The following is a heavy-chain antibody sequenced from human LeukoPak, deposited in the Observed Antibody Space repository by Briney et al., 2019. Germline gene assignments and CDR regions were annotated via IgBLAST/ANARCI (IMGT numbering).Heavy chain of an antibody. CDR3: AKGTRGLRYFDWVPHY. J-gene: IGHJ4*02. Sequence: GGSLRLSCTASGFTFGDYAMSWFRQAPGKGLEWVSAISGSGGSTYYADSVKGRFTISRDNSKNTLYLQMNSLRAEDTAVYYCAKGTRGLRYFDWVPHYWGQGTLVTVSS. D-gene: IGHD3-9*01. V-gene: IGHV3-23*01. CDR1: GFTFGDYA. CDR2: ISGSGGST.